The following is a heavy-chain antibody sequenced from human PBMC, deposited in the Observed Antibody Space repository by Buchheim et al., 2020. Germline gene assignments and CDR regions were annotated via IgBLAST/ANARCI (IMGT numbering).Heavy chain of an antibody. J-gene: IGHJ6*02. CDR1: GGSISSYY. Sequence: QVQLQESGPGLVKPSETLSLTCTVSGGSISSYYWSWIRQPPGKGLEWIGYIYYSGSTNYNPSLKSRVTISVDTSKNQFSLMLSSVTAADTAVYYCAREEGYCTNGVCIYGMDVWGQGTT. D-gene: IGHD2-8*01. V-gene: IGHV4-59*01. CDR3: AREEGYCTNGVCIYGMDV. CDR2: IYYSGST.